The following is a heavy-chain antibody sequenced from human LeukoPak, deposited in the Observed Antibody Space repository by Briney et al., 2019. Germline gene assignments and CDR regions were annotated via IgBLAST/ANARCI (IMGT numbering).Heavy chain of an antibody. V-gene: IGHV3-30-3*01. CDR1: GFTFSSCA. CDR2: ISYDGSNK. J-gene: IGHJ4*02. CDR3: ARVGPTNDFDY. D-gene: IGHD2-8*01. Sequence: GGSLRLSCAASGFTFSSCAMHWVRQAPGKGLEWVAVISYDGSNKYYADSVKGRFTISRDNSKNTLYLQMNSLRAEDTAVYYCARVGPTNDFDYWGQGTLVTVSS.